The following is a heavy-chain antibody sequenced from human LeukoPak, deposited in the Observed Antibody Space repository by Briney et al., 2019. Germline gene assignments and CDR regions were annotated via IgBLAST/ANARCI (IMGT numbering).Heavy chain of an antibody. CDR2: IYYSGST. CDR3: ARNDPFTISLRDYYGMDV. Sequence: PSETLSLTCTVSGVSIGSDYWSWIRQPPGKGLEWIGYIYYSGSTNYNLSLKSRVTISVDTSKNQFSLRLSSVTAADTAVYYCARNDPFTISLRDYYGMDVWGQGTTVTVSS. CDR1: GVSIGSDY. J-gene: IGHJ6*02. V-gene: IGHV4-59*01. D-gene: IGHD3-3*01.